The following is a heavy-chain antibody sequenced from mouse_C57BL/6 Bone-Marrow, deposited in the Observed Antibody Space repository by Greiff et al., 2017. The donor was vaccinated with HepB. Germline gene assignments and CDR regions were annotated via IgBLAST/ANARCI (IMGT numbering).Heavy chain of an antibody. CDR2: ISYDGSN. Sequence: EVKLMESGPGLVKPSQSLSLTCSVTGYSITSGYYWNWIRQFPGNKLEWMGYISYDGSNNYNPSLKNRISITRDTSKNQFFLKLNSVTTEDTATYYCARDHIVATDYAMDYWGQGTSVTVSS. CDR3: ARDHIVATDYAMDY. CDR1: GYSITSGYY. J-gene: IGHJ4*01. V-gene: IGHV3-6*01. D-gene: IGHD1-1*01.